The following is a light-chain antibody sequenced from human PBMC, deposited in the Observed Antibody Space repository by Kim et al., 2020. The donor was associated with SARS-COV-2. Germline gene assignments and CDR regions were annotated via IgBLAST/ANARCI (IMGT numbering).Light chain of an antibody. CDR2: SAS. CDR3: QQYHNWPPFT. V-gene: IGKV3-15*01. J-gene: IGKJ2*01. CDR1: QSLSSN. Sequence: SPGERATLSCRASQSLSSNLAWYQQTPGQPPRLLIYSASTRATGIPARFSGTGSGTEFTLTISSLQSEDFAVYYCQQYHNWPPFTFGQGTKLEI.